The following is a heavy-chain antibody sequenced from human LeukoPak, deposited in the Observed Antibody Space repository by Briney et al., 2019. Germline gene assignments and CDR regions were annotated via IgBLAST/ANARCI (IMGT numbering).Heavy chain of an antibody. V-gene: IGHV3-21*01. Sequence: KPGGSLRLSCAASGFTFSNSNMNWVRQAPGKGLEWVSSITSGSTYIFYADSVKGRFTISRDNAKNSLYLQMNSLRAYDTAVYYCASYSGTYRDYWGQGTLVTVSS. CDR2: ITSGSTYI. CDR3: ASYSGTYRDY. J-gene: IGHJ4*02. D-gene: IGHD1-26*01. CDR1: GFTFSNSN.